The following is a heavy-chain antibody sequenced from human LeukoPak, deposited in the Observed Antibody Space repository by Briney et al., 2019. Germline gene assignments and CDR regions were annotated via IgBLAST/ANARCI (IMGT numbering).Heavy chain of an antibody. V-gene: IGHV3-11*01. CDR1: GFTFSDYY. CDR2: ISSSGSTI. CDR3: AKARQRAYYFDY. Sequence: GSLRLSCAASGFTFSDYYMSWIRQAPGKGLEWVSYISSSGSTIYYADSVKGRFTISRDNSKNTLYLQMNSLRAEDTAVYYCAKARQRAYYFDYWGQGTLVTVSS. J-gene: IGHJ4*02.